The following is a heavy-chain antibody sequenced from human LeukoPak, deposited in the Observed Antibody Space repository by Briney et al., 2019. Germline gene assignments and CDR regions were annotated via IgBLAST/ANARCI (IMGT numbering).Heavy chain of an antibody. CDR2: IRGSGDST. Sequence: GGSLRLSCAASGFTLSSYAMTWVRQAPGKGVEWVSAIRGSGDSTYYADSVKGRFTISRDNSKNTLYLQMNSLGAEDTAVYYCAKDYYYGSGSYWGAFDIWGQGTMVTVSS. D-gene: IGHD3-10*01. CDR3: AKDYYYGSGSYWGAFDI. V-gene: IGHV3-23*01. J-gene: IGHJ3*02. CDR1: GFTLSSYA.